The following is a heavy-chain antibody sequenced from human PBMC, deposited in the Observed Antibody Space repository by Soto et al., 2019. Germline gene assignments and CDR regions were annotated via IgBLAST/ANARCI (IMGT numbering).Heavy chain of an antibody. D-gene: IGHD4-17*01. CDR3: ARADDFGDNGFEY. V-gene: IGHV3-33*01. CDR2: ILADDSDR. J-gene: IGHJ4*02. CDR1: GFTFSRYG. Sequence: QVHLVESGGGVVQPGRSLRLSCAASGFTFSRYGMHWVRQAPGKGLEWLAVILADDSDRDYADSVKGRFSISRDNSKNSLYLQRNRLRAEDPAVYYCARADDFGDNGFEYWGQGTLVTVSS.